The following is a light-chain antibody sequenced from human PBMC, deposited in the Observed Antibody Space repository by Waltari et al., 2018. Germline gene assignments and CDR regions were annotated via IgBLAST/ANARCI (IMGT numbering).Light chain of an antibody. CDR1: QTISSNY. J-gene: IGKJ1*01. Sequence: EVVLTQSPGTLSLSPGERATLSCRASQTISSNYLAWYQQKPGQAPRLFIYAASRRVTGIPDRFSGSGSGTDFTLTITRLEPEDFAVYFCHNYGGSVWTFGQGTKVEVK. V-gene: IGKV3-20*01. CDR2: AAS. CDR3: HNYGGSVWT.